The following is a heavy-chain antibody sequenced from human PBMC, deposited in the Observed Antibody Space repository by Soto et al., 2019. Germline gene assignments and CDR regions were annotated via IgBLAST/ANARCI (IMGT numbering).Heavy chain of an antibody. V-gene: IGHV4-59*01. CDR1: GGSISSYY. Sequence: QVQLQESGPGLVKPSETLSLTCTVSGGSISSYYWSWIRHPPGKGLEWIGYIYYSGSTNYNPSLKSRVTRSVDTSKNQFTLKLSSVTAADTAVYYCARGRPQKGGYCSSTSCYSYYYYYMDVWGKGTTVTVSS. D-gene: IGHD2-2*01. CDR2: IYYSGST. CDR3: ARGRPQKGGYCSSTSCYSYYYYYMDV. J-gene: IGHJ6*03.